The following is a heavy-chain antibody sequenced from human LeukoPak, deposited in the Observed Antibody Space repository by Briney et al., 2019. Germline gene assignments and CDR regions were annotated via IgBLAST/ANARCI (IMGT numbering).Heavy chain of an antibody. V-gene: IGHV3-7*04. CDR3: ARDRYYFDSSGHYSRSYYFDY. CDR2: IKHDGGET. Sequence: GGSLRLSCAASGFTFSNYWMTWVRQAPGKGLEWVANIKHDGGETSSVDSVKGRFTISRDNARNSLYLQMNSLRAEDTAVYYCARDRYYFDSSGHYSRSYYFDYWGQGTLVTVSS. CDR1: GFTFSNYW. D-gene: IGHD3-22*01. J-gene: IGHJ4*02.